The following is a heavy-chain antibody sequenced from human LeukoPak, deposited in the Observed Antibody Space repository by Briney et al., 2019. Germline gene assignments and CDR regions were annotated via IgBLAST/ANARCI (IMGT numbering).Heavy chain of an antibody. CDR3: ARRLVVPAAIQGSRRFGQLELLDY. CDR1: GYTFTSYA. CDR2: INAGNGNT. V-gene: IGHV1-3*01. D-gene: IGHD2-2*02. Sequence: GASVKVSCKASGYTFTSYAMHWVRQAPGQRLEWMGWINAGNGNTKYSQKFQGRVTITRDTSASTAYMELSSLRSEDTAVYYCARRLVVPAAIQGSRRFGQLELLDYWGQGTLVTVSS. J-gene: IGHJ4*02.